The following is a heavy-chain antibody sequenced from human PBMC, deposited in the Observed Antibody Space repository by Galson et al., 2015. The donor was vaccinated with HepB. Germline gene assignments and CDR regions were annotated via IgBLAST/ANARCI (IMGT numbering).Heavy chain of an antibody. Sequence: SLRLSCAASGFTFSRYRMHWVRRAPGKGLVWVSHINNDGSSTTYADSMKGRFTISRDNAKSTLYLQMNSLRVEDTAVYYCASLGSRDGYNGGGDYWGQGTLVTVSS. D-gene: IGHD5-24*01. CDR2: INNDGSST. CDR1: GFTFSRYR. J-gene: IGHJ4*02. V-gene: IGHV3-74*01. CDR3: ASLGSRDGYNGGGDY.